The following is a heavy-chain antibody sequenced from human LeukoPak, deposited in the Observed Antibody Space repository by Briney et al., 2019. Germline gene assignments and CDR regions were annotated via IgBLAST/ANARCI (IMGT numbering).Heavy chain of an antibody. CDR3: ARLGGGSTSLPFDY. V-gene: IGHV4-34*01. CDR2: INRSGST. D-gene: IGHD2-2*01. Sequence: PSETLSLTCAVYGGSFSGYYWSWIRQPPGKGLEWIGEINRSGSTNYNPSLKSRVTISVDTSKNQFSLKLSSVTAADTAVYYCARLGGGSTSLPFDYWGQGTLVTVSS. J-gene: IGHJ4*02. CDR1: GGSFSGYY.